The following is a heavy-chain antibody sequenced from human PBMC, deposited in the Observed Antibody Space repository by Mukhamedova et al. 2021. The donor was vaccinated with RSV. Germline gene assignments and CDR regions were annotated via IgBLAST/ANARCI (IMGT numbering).Heavy chain of an antibody. J-gene: IGHJ4*02. V-gene: IGHV3-30*01. D-gene: IGHD3-22*01. CDR2: ISYDGSNK. CDR3: ARGMHYYDSSGLRSVGSY. Sequence: ISYDGSNKYYADSVKGRFTISRDNSKNTLYLQMNSLRAEDTAVYYCARGMHYYDSSGLRSVGSYWGQGTLVTVSS.